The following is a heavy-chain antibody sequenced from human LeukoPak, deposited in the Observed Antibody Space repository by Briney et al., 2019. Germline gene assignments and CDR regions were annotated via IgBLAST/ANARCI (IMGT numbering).Heavy chain of an antibody. V-gene: IGHV1-46*01. CDR2: INPSGGST. J-gene: IGHJ4*02. D-gene: IGHD3-10*01. CDR3: ARDSGMVRGTVYY. Sequence: ASVKVSFKSSGYTFTRYYMYWVRQAPGQGLEWMGIINPSGGSTSYAQKFQGRVTMTRDTSTSTVYMELSSLRSEDTAVYYCARDSGMVRGTVYYWGQGTLVTVSS. CDR1: GYTFTRYY.